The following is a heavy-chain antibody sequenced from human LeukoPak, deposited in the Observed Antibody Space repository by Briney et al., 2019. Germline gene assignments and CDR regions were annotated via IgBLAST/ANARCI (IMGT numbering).Heavy chain of an antibody. Sequence: GGSLRLSCAASGFTFSRHGMHWVRQAPGKGLEWVAVIWFDGSNKYYGDFVKGRFTISRDHSKNTLYLQMNTLRAEDTAVYYCARDSITNTAAGTLFDYWGQGTLVTVSS. D-gene: IGHD6-13*01. CDR1: GFTFSRHG. CDR2: IWFDGSNK. J-gene: IGHJ4*02. CDR3: ARDSITNTAAGTLFDY. V-gene: IGHV3-33*01.